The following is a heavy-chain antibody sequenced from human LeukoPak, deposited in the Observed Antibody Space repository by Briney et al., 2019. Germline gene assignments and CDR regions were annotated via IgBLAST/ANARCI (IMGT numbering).Heavy chain of an antibody. Sequence: SETLSLTCTVSGGSISSSNWWSWVRQPPGKGLEWIGEIYHSGSTKYNPSLKSRVTISVDKSKNQFSLRLSSVTAADTAVYFCARVWYGSGSYYLDPWGQGTLVTVSS. CDR3: ARVWYGSGSYYLDP. D-gene: IGHD3-10*01. CDR2: IYHSGST. CDR1: GGSISSSNW. J-gene: IGHJ5*02. V-gene: IGHV4-4*02.